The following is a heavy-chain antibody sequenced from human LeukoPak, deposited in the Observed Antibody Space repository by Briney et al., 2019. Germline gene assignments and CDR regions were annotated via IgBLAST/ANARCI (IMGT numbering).Heavy chain of an antibody. CDR3: ARAHHRRVYDYVWGSYPY. D-gene: IGHD3-16*02. J-gene: IGHJ4*02. CDR2: IKGNGATI. V-gene: IGHV3-11*04. CDR1: GFTFSNYY. Sequence: GGSLRLSCEASGFTFSNYYMSWIRQAPGKGLEWVSHIKGNGATIYYADSVKGRFTISRDNAKNSLYLQMNSLRAEDTAVYYCARAHHRRVYDYVWGSYPYWGQGTLVTVSS.